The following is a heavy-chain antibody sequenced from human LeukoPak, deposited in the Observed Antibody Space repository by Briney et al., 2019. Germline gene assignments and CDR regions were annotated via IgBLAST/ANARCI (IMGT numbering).Heavy chain of an antibody. Sequence: GGSLRLSCSASGFTFSSYAMHWVRQAPGKGLEYVSAISSNGGSTYYADSVKGRFTISRDNSKNTLYLQMSSLRAEDTAVYYCARDRAYYYDSSGYYPTVLDYWGQGTLVTVSS. CDR2: ISSNGGST. J-gene: IGHJ4*02. CDR3: ARDRAYYYDSSGYYPTVLDY. V-gene: IGHV3-64D*06. CDR1: GFTFSSYA. D-gene: IGHD3-22*01.